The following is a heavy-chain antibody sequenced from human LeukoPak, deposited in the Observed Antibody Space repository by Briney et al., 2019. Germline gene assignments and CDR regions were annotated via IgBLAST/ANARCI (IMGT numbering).Heavy chain of an antibody. CDR2: IRSKAYGGTT. D-gene: IGHD5-24*01. J-gene: IGHJ4*02. Sequence: GGSLRLSCAVSGITLSNYGMSWVRQAPGKGLDWVGFIRSKAYGGTTEYAASVKGRFTISRDDSKSIAYLQMNSRKTEGTAVYYCTRVIKRDGYNFYYWGQGTLVTVSS. CDR1: GITLSNYG. V-gene: IGHV3-49*04. CDR3: TRVIKRDGYNFYY.